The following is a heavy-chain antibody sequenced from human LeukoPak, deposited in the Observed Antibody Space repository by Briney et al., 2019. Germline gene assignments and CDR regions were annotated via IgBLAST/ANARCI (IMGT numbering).Heavy chain of an antibody. D-gene: IGHD1-26*01. J-gene: IGHJ4*02. CDR1: GFTFSSYE. CDR2: ISNSGSTI. V-gene: IGHV3-48*03. CDR3: AINIVGATAPDY. Sequence: GSLRLSCAVSGFTFSSYEMNWVRQAPGKGLEWVSYISNSGSTIYYADSVKGRFTISRDNAKISVYLQMNSLRAEDTAVYYCAINIVGATAPDYWGQGTLVTVSS.